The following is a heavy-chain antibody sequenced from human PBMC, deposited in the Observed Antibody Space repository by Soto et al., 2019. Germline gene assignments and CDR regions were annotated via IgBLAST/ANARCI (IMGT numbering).Heavy chain of an antibody. CDR1: GGTFSSFP. J-gene: IGHJ4*02. CDR2: IVPILGVP. CDR3: ARDRYAYGSGSTIDY. V-gene: IGHV1-69*04. D-gene: IGHD3-10*01. Sequence: QVQLVQSGAEVKKPGSSVKVSCKASGGTFSSFPVSWVRQAPGQGLEWMGRIVPILGVPNYAQRFQGRVTPTADKGTDTVHMEPTSLRSEDTAVYYCARDRYAYGSGSTIDYWGQGTLITVSA.